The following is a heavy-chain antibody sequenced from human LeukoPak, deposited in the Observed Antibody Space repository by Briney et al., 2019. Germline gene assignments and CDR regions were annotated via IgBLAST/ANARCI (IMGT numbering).Heavy chain of an antibody. CDR3: ARGLWFGDENPPYFDY. V-gene: IGHV4-39*07. J-gene: IGHJ4*02. D-gene: IGHD3-10*01. Sequence: PSETLSLTCTVSGGSISSSSYYWGWIRQPPGKGLEWIGSIYYSGSTYYNPSLKSRVTISVDTSKNQFSLKLSSVTAADTAVYYCARGLWFGDENPPYFDYWGQGTLVTVSS. CDR2: IYYSGST. CDR1: GGSISSSSYY.